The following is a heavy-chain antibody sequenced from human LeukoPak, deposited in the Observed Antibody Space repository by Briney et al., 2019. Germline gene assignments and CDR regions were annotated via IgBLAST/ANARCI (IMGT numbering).Heavy chain of an antibody. CDR1: GFAFRSFA. CDR3: AKGPDPYSYGFCLDY. J-gene: IGHJ4*02. CDR2: ISDRSGST. D-gene: IGHD5-18*01. Sequence: GGSLRLSCAASGFAFRSFAMSWVRQAPGKGLEWVSGISDRSGSTYYADSVKGRFIISRDNSKNTLYLQMNSLRAEDTAVYYCAKGPDPYSYGFCLDYWGQGTLVTVSS. V-gene: IGHV3-23*01.